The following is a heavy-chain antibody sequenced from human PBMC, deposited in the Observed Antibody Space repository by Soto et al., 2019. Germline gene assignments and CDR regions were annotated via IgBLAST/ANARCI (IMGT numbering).Heavy chain of an antibody. Sequence: GGSLRLSCAASGFTFSSYWMSWVRQAPGKGLEWVANIKQDGSEKYYVDSVKGRFTISRDNAKNSLYLQMNSLRAEDTAVYYCASFYFDSSVFLPSPYYHHYLLAFRAQGTTDPVS. J-gene: IGHJ6*02. V-gene: IGHV3-7*02. CDR1: GFTFSSYW. CDR3: ASFYFDSSVFLPSPYYHHYLLAF. D-gene: IGHD3-22*01. CDR2: IKQDGSEK.